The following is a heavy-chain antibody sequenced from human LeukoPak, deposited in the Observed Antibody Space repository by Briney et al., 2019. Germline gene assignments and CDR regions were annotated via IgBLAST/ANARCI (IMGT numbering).Heavy chain of an antibody. V-gene: IGHV1-18*01. CDR3: ARDREIPPWWFDP. Sequence: ASVKVSCKASGYTFTSYGISWVRQAPGQGLEWMGWINAYNGNTNYAQKFQGRVTMTTDTSTSKAYMELRSLRSDDTAVYCCARDREIPPWWFDPWGQGTLVTVSS. J-gene: IGHJ5*02. D-gene: IGHD1-26*01. CDR2: INAYNGNT. CDR1: GYTFTSYG.